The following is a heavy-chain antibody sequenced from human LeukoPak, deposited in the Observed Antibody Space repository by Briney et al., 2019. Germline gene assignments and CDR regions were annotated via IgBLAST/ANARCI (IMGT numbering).Heavy chain of an antibody. V-gene: IGHV4-59*01. J-gene: IGHJ4*02. D-gene: IGHD3-22*01. CDR3: ARVGSGYTFDY. CDR1: GGSISSYY. Sequence: PSETLSLTCTVSGGSISSYYWSWIRQPPGKGLEWIGYIYHRGNTNYNPSLKSRVTISVDTSKNQFSLKLSSVPAADTAVYYCARVGSGYTFDYWGQGTLVTVSS. CDR2: IYHRGNT.